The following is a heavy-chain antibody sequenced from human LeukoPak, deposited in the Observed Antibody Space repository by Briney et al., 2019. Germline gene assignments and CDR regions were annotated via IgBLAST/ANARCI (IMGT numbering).Heavy chain of an antibody. CDR1: GFTFSSYW. CDR2: IKQDGSEK. V-gene: IGHV3-7*01. CDR3: ATDPKTGTTGY. D-gene: IGHD1-1*01. Sequence: SGGSLRLSCAASGFTFSSYWMTWVRQAPGKGLEWVANIKQDGSEKYYVDSVKGRFTISRDNAKNSLYLQMNSLKAEDTAVYYCATDPKTGTTGYWGQGTLITVSS. J-gene: IGHJ4*02.